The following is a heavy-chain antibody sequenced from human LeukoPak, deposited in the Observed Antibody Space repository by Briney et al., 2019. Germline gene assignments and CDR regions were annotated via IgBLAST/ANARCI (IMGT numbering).Heavy chain of an antibody. J-gene: IGHJ4*02. CDR2: ISSNGGST. CDR1: GFTFSSYA. Sequence: GGSLRLSGAASGFTFSSYAMHWVRQAPGKGLEYVSAISSNGGSTYYADSVKGRFTISRDSSKNTLYLQMGSLRAEDMAVYYCARSSMVRGVIILDYWGQGTLVTVSS. D-gene: IGHD3-10*01. CDR3: ARSSMVRGVIILDY. V-gene: IGHV3-64*02.